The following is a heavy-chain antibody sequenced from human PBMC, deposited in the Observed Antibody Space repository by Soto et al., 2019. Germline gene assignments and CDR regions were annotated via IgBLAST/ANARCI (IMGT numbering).Heavy chain of an antibody. J-gene: IGHJ4*02. CDR3: ANFDY. CDR2: IIPILGIA. V-gene: IGHV1-69*02. CDR1: GYTFTGYY. Sequence: ASVKVSCKASGYTFTGYYMHWVRQAPGQGLEWMGRIIPILGIANYAQKFQGRVTITTDKSTSTAYMELSSLRSEDTAVYYCANFDYWGQGTLVTVSS.